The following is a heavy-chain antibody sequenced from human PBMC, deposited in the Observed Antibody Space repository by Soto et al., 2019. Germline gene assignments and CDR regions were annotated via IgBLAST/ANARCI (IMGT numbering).Heavy chain of an antibody. Sequence: GGSLRLSCAASGFTFSSYAMSWVRQAPGKGLEWVSAISGSGGSTYYADSVKGRFTISRDNSKNTLYLQMNSLRAEDTAVYYCAKGGGIEVTIFRTPYYYYMDVWGKGTTVTVSS. CDR3: AKGGGIEVTIFRTPYYYYMDV. J-gene: IGHJ6*03. CDR1: GFTFSSYA. CDR2: ISGSGGST. V-gene: IGHV3-23*01. D-gene: IGHD3-3*01.